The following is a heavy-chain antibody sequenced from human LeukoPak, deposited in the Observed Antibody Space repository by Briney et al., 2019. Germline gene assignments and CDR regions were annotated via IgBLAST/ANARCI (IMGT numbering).Heavy chain of an antibody. J-gene: IGHJ6*04. D-gene: IGHD3-16*02. CDR3: ARENDYVWGSYRAYYYGMDV. Sequence: GGSLRLSCAASGFTFSSYAMHWVRQAPGKGLEWVAVISYDGSNKYYADSVKGRFTISRDNSKNTLYLRMNSLRAEDTAVYYCARENDYVWGSYRAYYYGMDVWGKGTTVTVSS. V-gene: IGHV3-30*04. CDR1: GFTFSSYA. CDR2: ISYDGSNK.